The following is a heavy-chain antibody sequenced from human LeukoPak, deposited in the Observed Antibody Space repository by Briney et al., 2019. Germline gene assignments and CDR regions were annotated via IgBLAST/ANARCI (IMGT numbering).Heavy chain of an antibody. D-gene: IGHD1-14*01. V-gene: IGHV3-23*01. CDR1: GFTFGGYA. Sequence: GSLRLSCAASGFTFGGYAMTWVRQAPGSGLEWVSAISANGDATYYADSVKGRFTISRDNSKNTLHLQMNSLRAEDTAVYYCAKSAGDVWYNWFDPWGQGTLVTVSS. J-gene: IGHJ5*02. CDR3: AKSAGDVWYNWFDP. CDR2: ISANGDAT.